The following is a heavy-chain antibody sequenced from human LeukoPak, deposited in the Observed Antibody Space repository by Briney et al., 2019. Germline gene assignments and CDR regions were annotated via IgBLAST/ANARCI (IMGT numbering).Heavy chain of an antibody. CDR1: GYRFTNYW. CDR2: IYPGDSDT. CDR3: ARRETGTMHAFDI. V-gene: IGHV5-51*01. Sequence: GESLKISCKGSGYRFTNYWIAWVRQMPGKGREWMGLIYPGDSDTRYSPSFQGQVTISADKSISTAFLQWSSLKASDTAMYYCARRETGTMHAFDIWGQGTMVTVSS. J-gene: IGHJ3*02. D-gene: IGHD1-7*01.